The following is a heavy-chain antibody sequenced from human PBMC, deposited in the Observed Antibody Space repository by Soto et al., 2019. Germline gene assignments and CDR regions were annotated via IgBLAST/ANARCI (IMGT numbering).Heavy chain of an antibody. J-gene: IGHJ6*02. CDR3: AGVDFWSGYYNPYYYYYGMDG. CDR1: GFTFGIYW. Sequence: GGSLRLSCAASGFTFGIYWMSWVRQAAGEGLEWVANIKQDGSEKYYVDSVKGRFTISRDNAKNSLYLQMNSLRAEDTAVYYCAGVDFWSGYYNPYYYYYGMDGCRQGPTVIVAS. V-gene: IGHV3-7*03. D-gene: IGHD3-3*01. CDR2: IKQDGSEK.